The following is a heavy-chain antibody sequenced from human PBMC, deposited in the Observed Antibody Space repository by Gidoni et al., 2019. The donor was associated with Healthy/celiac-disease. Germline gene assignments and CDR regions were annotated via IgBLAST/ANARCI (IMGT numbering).Heavy chain of an antibody. V-gene: IGHV3-23*04. D-gene: IGHD3-3*01. J-gene: IGHJ4*02. CDR2: ISGSGGST. CDR3: AKNDDFWSGYPDY. CDR1: GFTFSSYA. Sequence: EVQLVESGGGLVQPGGSLRRSCAASGFTFSSYAMSWVRQAPGKGLGWVSAISGSGGSTYSADSVKRRFTTSRDNSKNTLYLQMTILRAEDTAVYYCAKNDDFWSGYPDYWGQGTLVTVSS.